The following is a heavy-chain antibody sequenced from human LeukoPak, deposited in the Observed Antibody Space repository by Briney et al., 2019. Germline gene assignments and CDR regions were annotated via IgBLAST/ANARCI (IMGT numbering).Heavy chain of an antibody. CDR1: GFTFSDYY. V-gene: IGHV3-11*04. J-gene: IGHJ6*04. CDR3: AELGITMIGGV. D-gene: IGHD3-10*02. CDR2: ISSSGSTK. Sequence: GGSLRLSCAASGFTFSDYYMFWIRQAPGKGLECVSYISSSGSTKYYADSVKGRFTISRDNAKNSLYLQMNSLRAEDTAVYYCAELGITMIGGVWGKGTTVTISS.